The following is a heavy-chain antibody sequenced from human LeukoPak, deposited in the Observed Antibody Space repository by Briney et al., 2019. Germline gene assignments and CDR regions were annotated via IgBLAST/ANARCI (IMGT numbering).Heavy chain of an antibody. Sequence: KTSETLSLTCAVYGGSFSGYYWSWIRQPPGKGLEWIGEINHSGSTNYNPSLKSRVTISVDTSKNQFSLKLSSVTAADTAVYYCARAGWFGPNNWFDPWGQGTLVTVSS. V-gene: IGHV4-34*01. CDR1: GGSFSGYY. D-gene: IGHD3-10*01. CDR2: INHSGST. J-gene: IGHJ5*02. CDR3: ARAGWFGPNNWFDP.